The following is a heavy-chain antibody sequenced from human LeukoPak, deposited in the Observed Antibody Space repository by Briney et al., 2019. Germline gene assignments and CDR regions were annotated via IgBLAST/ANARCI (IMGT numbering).Heavy chain of an antibody. CDR3: AKAFGAVVAAAGTGAD. CDR1: GFTFSSYG. Sequence: GGSLRLSCAASGFTFSSYGMHWVRKAPGKGLEWVAFIRDDGSSKYYADSVKGRFTISRDNSKNTLYLQMNSLRAEDTAIYYCAKAFGAVVAAAGTGADWGQGTLVTVSS. CDR2: IRDDGSSK. V-gene: IGHV3-30*02. J-gene: IGHJ4*02. D-gene: IGHD6-13*01.